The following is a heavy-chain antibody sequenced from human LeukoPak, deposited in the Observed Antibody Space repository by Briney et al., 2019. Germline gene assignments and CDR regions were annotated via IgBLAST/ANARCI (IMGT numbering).Heavy chain of an antibody. J-gene: IGHJ4*02. V-gene: IGHV1-18*01. Sequence: GASVKVSCEASGYTFTSYGFSWVRQAPGQGLEWMRWISTYYGNTNYAQKLQDRVTMTTDTSTSTAYMELTSLRSDDTAVYYCARVYSTNYYGSGDRPFLFDYWGQGTVVTVSS. CDR1: GYTFTSYG. CDR2: ISTYYGNT. D-gene: IGHD3-10*01. CDR3: ARVYSTNYYGSGDRPFLFDY.